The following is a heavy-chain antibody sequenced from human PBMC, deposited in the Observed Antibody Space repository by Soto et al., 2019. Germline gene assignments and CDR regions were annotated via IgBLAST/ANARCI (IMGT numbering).Heavy chain of an antibody. Sequence: QVQLVQSGAEVKKPGASVKVSCKASGYTFTDYYMHWVRQAPGQGLEWMGIIDASGGSTTYAQKFQGRVTMTRDTPTSTVYIELSRLRSEDTAVYYCGRDTRGSGSRFDYWGQGPLVTVSS. CDR2: IDASGGST. J-gene: IGHJ4*02. D-gene: IGHD3-10*01. CDR3: GRDTRGSGSRFDY. V-gene: IGHV1-46*03. CDR1: GYTFTDYY.